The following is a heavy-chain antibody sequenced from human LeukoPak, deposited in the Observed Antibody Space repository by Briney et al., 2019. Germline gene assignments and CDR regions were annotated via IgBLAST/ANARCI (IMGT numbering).Heavy chain of an antibody. CDR1: GGSISTSSYY. D-gene: IGHD4-17*01. V-gene: IGHV4-39*07. Sequence: MASETLSLTCTVSGGSISTSSYYWGWVRQPPGKGLERIGNIFYSGSTYYSPSLKSRVTISLDTSRNQFSLKLNSVTAADTAVYYCARDPWSTVNHWYFDLWGRGTLVTVSS. CDR2: IFYSGST. CDR3: ARDPWSTVNHWYFDL. J-gene: IGHJ2*01.